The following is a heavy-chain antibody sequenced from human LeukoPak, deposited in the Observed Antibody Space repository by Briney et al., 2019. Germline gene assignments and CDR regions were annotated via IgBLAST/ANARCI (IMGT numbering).Heavy chain of an antibody. J-gene: IGHJ4*02. Sequence: GASVKVSCKASGYTFTGYSINWLRQAPGQGLEWMGWITTSTGNPTYAQGFTGRFVFSLDTSVGTTYLHINSLKAEDTAVYYCARDASTINFDYWGQGTLVTVSS. V-gene: IGHV7-4-1*02. CDR2: ITTSTGNP. CDR1: GYTFTGYS. D-gene: IGHD5/OR15-5a*01. CDR3: ARDASTINFDY.